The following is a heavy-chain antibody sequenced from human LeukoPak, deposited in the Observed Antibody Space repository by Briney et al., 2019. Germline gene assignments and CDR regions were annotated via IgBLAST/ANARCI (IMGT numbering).Heavy chain of an antibody. CDR3: AKGAYDSGGYPPVTPDH. J-gene: IGHJ4*02. CDR2: ICSSGGST. D-gene: IGHD3-10*01. Sequence: GGSLRLSCAASGCTFNSYAMSWVRQAPGKGLEWVSAICSSGGSTYYADSVKGRFSISRDNSKSTLFLQMNSLRAEDTAVYYCAKGAYDSGGYPPVTPDHWGQGTLVTVSS. V-gene: IGHV3-23*01. CDR1: GCTFNSYA.